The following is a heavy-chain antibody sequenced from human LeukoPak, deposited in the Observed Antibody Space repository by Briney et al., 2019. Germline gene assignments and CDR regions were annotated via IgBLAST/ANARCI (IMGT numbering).Heavy chain of an antibody. J-gene: IGHJ4*02. CDR2: TKQDESEK. CDR3: ARGVYSLDY. D-gene: IGHD2-8*01. V-gene: IGHV3-7*05. CDR1: GFSFSDYW. Sequence: GGSLRLSCAASGFSFSDYWMTWVRQAPGKGLEWVANTKQDESEKYYVDSVKGRFTISRDNAKNSLYQQMNSLRAEDTAVYYCARGVYSLDYWGQGTQVTVSS.